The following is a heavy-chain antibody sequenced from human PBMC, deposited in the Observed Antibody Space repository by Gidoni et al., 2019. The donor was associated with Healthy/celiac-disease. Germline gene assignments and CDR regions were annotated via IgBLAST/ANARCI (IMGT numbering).Heavy chain of an antibody. Sequence: QVQLQESGPGLVKPSQTLSLPCTVSGRSISSGSYYWSWIRQPAGKGLEWIGRIYTSGSTNYNPSLKSRVTISVDTSKNQFSLKLSSVTAADTAVYYCARDNDSSGYYFDYWGQGTLVTVSS. D-gene: IGHD3-22*01. CDR1: GRSISSGSYY. J-gene: IGHJ4*02. CDR3: ARDNDSSGYYFDY. V-gene: IGHV4-61*02. CDR2: IYTSGST.